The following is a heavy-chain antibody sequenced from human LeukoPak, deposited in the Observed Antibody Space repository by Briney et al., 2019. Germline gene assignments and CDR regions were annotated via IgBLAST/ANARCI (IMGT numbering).Heavy chain of an antibody. J-gene: IGHJ3*02. CDR1: GGSISSYY. CDR3: ARYLGCGGDCYAFDI. Sequence: PETLSLTCTVSGGSISSYYWSWIRQPPGKGLEWIGYIYYSGSTTYNPSLKSRATISVDTSKNQFSLKLRSVTAADTAVYYCARYLGCGGDCYAFDIWGQGTMVTVSS. CDR2: IYYSGST. V-gene: IGHV4-59*01. D-gene: IGHD2-21*02.